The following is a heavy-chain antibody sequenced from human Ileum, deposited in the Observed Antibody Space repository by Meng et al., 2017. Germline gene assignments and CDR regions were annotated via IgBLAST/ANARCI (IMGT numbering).Heavy chain of an antibody. CDR1: GYTFINYP. CDR3: SRENDNWNYFDY. V-gene: IGHV1-3*01. J-gene: IGHJ4*02. D-gene: IGHD1-1*01. CDR2: INAGNGNI. Sequence: QVQLVQPGTDVKNVRASVKVSCTASGYTFINYPLHWVRQARRQRPEWMGWINAGNGNIKISQKFQGRITITSDTSATAYMELSRLRSEDPAVYFCSRENDNWNYFDYWGQGSLVTVSS.